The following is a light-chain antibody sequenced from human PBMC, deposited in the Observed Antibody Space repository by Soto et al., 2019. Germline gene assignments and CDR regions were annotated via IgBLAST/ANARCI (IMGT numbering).Light chain of an antibody. V-gene: IGKV3-11*01. CDR1: QSVSSY. CDR2: DAS. CDR3: QQRSKWPFLT. Sequence: EIVLTQSPATLSLSPGERATLSCRASQSVSSYLAWYQQKPGQAPRLLIYDASNRATGIPARFSGSGSGTDLTLTISSLEPEDFAVYYCQQRSKWPFLTVGGGTKVEIK. J-gene: IGKJ4*01.